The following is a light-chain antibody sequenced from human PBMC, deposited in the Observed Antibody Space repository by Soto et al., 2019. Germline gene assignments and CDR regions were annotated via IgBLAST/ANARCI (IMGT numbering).Light chain of an antibody. CDR3: AAWDDSLSAVV. CDR1: SSNIGTNY. Sequence: QSVLAQPPSASGTPGQRVTISCSGSSSNIGTNYVYWYQQLPGTAPKPLIYRDNQRPSGVPDRFSGSKSGTSATLAISGPRSEDEADYYCAAWDDSLSAVVFGGGTKLTVL. J-gene: IGLJ2*01. V-gene: IGLV1-47*01. CDR2: RDN.